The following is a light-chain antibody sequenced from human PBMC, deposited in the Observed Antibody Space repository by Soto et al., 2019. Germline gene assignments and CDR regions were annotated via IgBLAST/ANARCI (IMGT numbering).Light chain of an antibody. V-gene: IGLV2-14*01. CDR1: SSDVGGYNY. CDR2: EVS. J-gene: IGLJ1*01. CDR3: SSYTPSITYV. Sequence: QSVLTQPASVSGYPGQSITISCTGTSSDVGGYNYVSWYQQHPGKAPKLMIYEVSNRPSGVSNRFSGSKSGNTASLTISGLQAEDEADYYCSSYTPSITYVFGTGTKVTVL.